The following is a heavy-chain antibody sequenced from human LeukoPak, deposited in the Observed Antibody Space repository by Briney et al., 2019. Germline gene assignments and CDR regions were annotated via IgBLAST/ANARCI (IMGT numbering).Heavy chain of an antibody. CDR3: ARGDYGSGSYLG. CDR1: GYSISSGYY. V-gene: IGHV4-61*01. CDR2: IYYSGST. Sequence: SETLSLTCTVSGYSISSGYYWSWIRQPPGKGLEWIGYIYYSGSTNYNPSLKSRVTISVDTSKNQFSLKLSSVTAADTAVYYCARGDYGSGSYLGWGQGTLVTVSS. D-gene: IGHD3-10*01. J-gene: IGHJ4*02.